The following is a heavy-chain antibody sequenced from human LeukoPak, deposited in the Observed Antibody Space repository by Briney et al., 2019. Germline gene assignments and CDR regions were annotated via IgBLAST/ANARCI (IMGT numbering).Heavy chain of an antibody. V-gene: IGHV3-7*05. D-gene: IGHD2-2*01. Sequence: GGSLRLSCSASGITLSRFWMSWVRQAPGKGLEWVANIKEDGSEKYYVDSVKGRFTISRDNAKNSLYLQMNSLRAEDTAVYYCARDREVRKWFDPWGQGTLVTVSS. CDR2: IKEDGSEK. CDR1: GITLSRFW. CDR3: ARDREVRKWFDP. J-gene: IGHJ5*02.